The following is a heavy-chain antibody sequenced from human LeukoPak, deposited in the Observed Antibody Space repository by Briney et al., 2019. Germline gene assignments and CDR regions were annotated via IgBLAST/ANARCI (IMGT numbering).Heavy chain of an antibody. CDR1: GYTFTGDF. CDR3: ARGNIATRQRHTWFDS. CDR2: INSYSGGT. J-gene: IGHJ5*01. Sequence: ASVKVSCKASGYTFTGDFIHWVRQAPGQGLEWMGWINSYSGGTNSARKLHAMARITRDTTISTANMELSSLRSDDTAVFYCARGNIATRQRHTWFDSWGQGTLVTVSS. D-gene: IGHD6-6*01. V-gene: IGHV1-2*02.